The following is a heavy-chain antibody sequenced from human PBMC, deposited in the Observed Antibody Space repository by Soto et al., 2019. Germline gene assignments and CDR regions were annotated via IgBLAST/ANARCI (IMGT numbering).Heavy chain of an antibody. V-gene: IGHV1-2*04. D-gene: IGHD3-10*01. CDR3: ARVLMVRGFIYYYGMDV. CDR1: GYTFTGYY. CDR2: INPNSGGT. J-gene: IGHJ6*02. Sequence: ASVKVSCKASGYTFTGYYMHWVRQAPGQGLEWMGWINPNSGGTNYAQKFQGWVTMTRDTSISTAYMELSRLRSDDTAVYYCARVLMVRGFIYYYGMDVWGQGTTVTVSS.